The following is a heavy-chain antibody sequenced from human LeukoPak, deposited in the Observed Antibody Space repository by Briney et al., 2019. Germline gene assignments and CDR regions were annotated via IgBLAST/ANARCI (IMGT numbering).Heavy chain of an antibody. J-gene: IGHJ4*02. CDR3: ARIQLRYCSSTSCPLGY. V-gene: IGHV1-69*05. CDR2: IIPIFGTA. CDR1: GGTFSSYA. D-gene: IGHD2-2*01. Sequence: SVKVSCKASGGTFSSYAISWVRQAPGQGLEWMGGIIPIFGTANYAQKFQGRVTITTDESTSTAYMELSSLRSEDTAVYYCARIQLRYCSSTSCPLGYWGQGTLVTVSS.